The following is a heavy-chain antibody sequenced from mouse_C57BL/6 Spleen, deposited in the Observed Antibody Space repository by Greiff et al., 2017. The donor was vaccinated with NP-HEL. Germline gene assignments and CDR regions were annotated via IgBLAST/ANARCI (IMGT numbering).Heavy chain of an antibody. CDR2: IYPGSGNT. J-gene: IGHJ4*01. Sequence: QVQLKESGAELVRPGASVKLSCKASGYTFTDYYINWVKQRPGQGLEWIARIYPGSGNTYYNEKFKGKATLTAEKSSSTAYMQLSSLTSEDSAVYFCARVDGSSLGVYAMDYWGQGTSVTVSS. CDR3: ARVDGSSLGVYAMDY. D-gene: IGHD1-1*01. CDR1: GYTFTDYY. V-gene: IGHV1-76*01.